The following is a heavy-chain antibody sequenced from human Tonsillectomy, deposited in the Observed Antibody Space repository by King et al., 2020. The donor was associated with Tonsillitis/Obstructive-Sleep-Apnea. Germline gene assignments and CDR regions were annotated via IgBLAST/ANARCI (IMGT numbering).Heavy chain of an antibody. D-gene: IGHD5-18*01. CDR1: GFTFRRYW. J-gene: IGHJ4*02. CDR2: IKRDGSEK. CDR3: ARDHIHDY. V-gene: IGHV3-7*04. Sequence: VQLVESGGGLVQPGGSLRLSCAASGFTFRRYWMNWVRQAPGKGLEWVANIKRDGSEKDYVDSVKGRFTISRDNAKNSLYLQMNSLRAEDTAVYYCARDHIHDYWGQGTLVTVSS.